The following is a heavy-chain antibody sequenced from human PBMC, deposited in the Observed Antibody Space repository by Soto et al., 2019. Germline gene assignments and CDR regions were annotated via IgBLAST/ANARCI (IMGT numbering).Heavy chain of an antibody. CDR2: VTGSGGQI. Sequence: GGSLRISCAASGFTKSTFAMTWVRQAPGKGLECVSGVTGSGGQIHYVDSVKGRFTISRDNAKNSLFLQMNSLRAEDTAVYYCARDSVRGYYDSSGYFTALDYWGQGTLVTVSS. CDR1: GFTKSTFA. V-gene: IGHV3-21*01. J-gene: IGHJ4*02. CDR3: ARDSVRGYYDSSGYFTALDY. D-gene: IGHD3-22*01.